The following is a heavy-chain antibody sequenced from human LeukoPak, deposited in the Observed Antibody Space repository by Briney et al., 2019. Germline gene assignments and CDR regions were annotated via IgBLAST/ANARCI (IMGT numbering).Heavy chain of an antibody. V-gene: IGHV3-48*01. Sequence: QPGGSLRLSCAASGFTVSSNYMSWVRQAPGKGLEWLSHISSDSETIYYADSVTGRFTISRDNAKNSLYLQMNSLTAEDTAVYYCARSTYFSDFDLWGRGTLVTVSS. D-gene: IGHD2-8*01. CDR3: ARSTYFSDFDL. J-gene: IGHJ2*01. CDR2: ISSDSETI. CDR1: GFTVSSNY.